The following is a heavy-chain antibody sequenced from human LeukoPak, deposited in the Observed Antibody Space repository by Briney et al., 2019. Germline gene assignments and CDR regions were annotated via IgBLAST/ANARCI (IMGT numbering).Heavy chain of an antibody. Sequence: QPGRSLRLSCAASGFTFDDYAMHWVRQAPGKGLEWVSGISWNSGSIGYADTVKGRFTISRDNAKNSLYLQMNSLRAEDTALYYCAKDSSGFPLNFDYWGRGTLVTVSS. D-gene: IGHD3-22*01. CDR3: AKDSSGFPLNFDY. CDR1: GFTFDDYA. CDR2: ISWNSGSI. V-gene: IGHV3-9*01. J-gene: IGHJ4*02.